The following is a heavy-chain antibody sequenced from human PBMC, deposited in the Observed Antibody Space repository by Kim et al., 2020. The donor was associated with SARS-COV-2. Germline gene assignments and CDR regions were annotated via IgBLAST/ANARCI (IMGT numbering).Heavy chain of an antibody. V-gene: IGHV6-1*01. J-gene: IGHJ4*02. Sequence: NYYAASVKSRITIHPGPSKNQFSLQLDSVTPEGTAFYYCARANVAARDFDHWGQGTLVTVSS. CDR3: ARANVAARDFDH. CDR2: N. D-gene: IGHD6-6*01.